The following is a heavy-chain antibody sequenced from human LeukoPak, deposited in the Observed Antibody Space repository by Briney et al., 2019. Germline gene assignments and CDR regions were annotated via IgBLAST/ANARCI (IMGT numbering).Heavy chain of an antibody. CDR2: INPNSGGT. J-gene: IGHJ1*01. CDR1: GYSFTNYY. D-gene: IGHD2-15*01. Sequence: ASVKVSCKASGYSFTNYYMQWVRQAPGEGLEWMGWINPNSGGTNYAQKFQGRVTMTRDTSISTAYMELSRLRSDDTAVYYCARGRYCSGGSCYYYFQHWGQGTLVTVSS. V-gene: IGHV1-2*02. CDR3: ARGRYCSGGSCYYYFQH.